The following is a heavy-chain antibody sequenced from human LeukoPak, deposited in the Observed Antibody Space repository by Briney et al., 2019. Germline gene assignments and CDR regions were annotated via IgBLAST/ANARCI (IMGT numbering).Heavy chain of an antibody. CDR2: IIPIFGTA. J-gene: IGHJ4*02. CDR3: ARVGRYCSSTSCYDYYFDY. Sequence: ASVKVSCKASGGTFSSYAISWVRQAPGQGLEWMGGIIPIFGTANYAQKFLGRVTITADESTSTAYMELSSLRSEDTAVYYCARVGRYCSSTSCYDYYFDYWGQGTLVTVSS. V-gene: IGHV1-69*13. D-gene: IGHD2-2*01. CDR1: GGTFSSYA.